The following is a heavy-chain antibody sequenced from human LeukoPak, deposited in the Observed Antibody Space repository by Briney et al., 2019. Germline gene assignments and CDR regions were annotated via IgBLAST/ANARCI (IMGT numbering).Heavy chain of an antibody. J-gene: IGHJ4*02. CDR2: ISYDGSNK. V-gene: IGHV3-30*19. Sequence: GGSLRLSCAASGFTFSSYGMHWVRQAPGKGLEWVAVISYDGSNKYYADSVKGRFTISRDNSKNTLYLQMNSLRAEDTAVYYCARADYDFWSGYSTFDYWGQGTLVTVSS. CDR1: GFTFSSYG. CDR3: ARADYDFWSGYSTFDY. D-gene: IGHD3-3*01.